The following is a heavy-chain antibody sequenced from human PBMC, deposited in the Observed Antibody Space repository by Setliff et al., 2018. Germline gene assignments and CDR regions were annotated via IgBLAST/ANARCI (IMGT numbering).Heavy chain of an antibody. D-gene: IGHD3-22*01. CDR1: GGSISSNSYY. J-gene: IGHJ4*02. CDR3: ARAPRYFDSTGSYFDG. V-gene: IGHV4-39*07. CDR2: MYYGGST. Sequence: SETLSLTCTVSGGSISSNSYYWGWIRQPPGKGLEWIGSMYYGGSTCYNPSLKSRVTISIDPSKNQFSLKLSSVTAADTAVYYCARAPRYFDSTGSYFDGWGQGTPVTVSS.